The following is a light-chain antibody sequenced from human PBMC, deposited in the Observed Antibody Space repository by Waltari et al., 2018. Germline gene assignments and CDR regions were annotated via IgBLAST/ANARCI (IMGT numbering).Light chain of an antibody. Sequence: DIQMTQSPSSLSASVGDRVTITCRASQSISGYLNWYQQKPGKAPKLLIYAASSLQSGVPSRFSGSGSGTDFTLTISSLQPEDFATYYCQQSYSTPPWTFGQGTKVEIK. CDR1: QSISGY. CDR2: AAS. CDR3: QQSYSTPPWT. J-gene: IGKJ1*01. V-gene: IGKV1-39*01.